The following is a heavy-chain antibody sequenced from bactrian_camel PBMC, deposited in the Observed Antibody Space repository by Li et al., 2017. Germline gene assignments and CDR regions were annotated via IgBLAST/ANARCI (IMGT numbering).Heavy chain of an antibody. CDR2: IFRRGQST. Sequence: VQLVESGGGLVQPGGSLTLSCKVPGSIYDGSCLAWFRQAPGNRREGVATIFRRGQSTWHADSAQGRFIISQDNDKNTVYLQMNSLKPEDTAMYYCAARDGWGCSPGTMASARAFEYWDQGTQVTVS. J-gene: IGHJ4*01. CDR3: AARDGWGCSPGTMASARAFEY. V-gene: IGHV3S40*01. CDR1: GSIYDGSC. D-gene: IGHD5*01.